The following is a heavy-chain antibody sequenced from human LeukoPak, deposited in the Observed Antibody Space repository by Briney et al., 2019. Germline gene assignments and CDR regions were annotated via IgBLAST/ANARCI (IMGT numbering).Heavy chain of an antibody. J-gene: IGHJ4*02. CDR3: AKLGVGATTAVADY. V-gene: IGHV3-30*18. CDR1: GFTFSSYG. Sequence: GGSLRLSCAASGFTFSSYGMHWVRQAPGKGLEWVAVISYDGSNKYYADSVKGRFTISRDNSKNTLYLQMNSLRAEDTAVYYCAKLGVGATTAVADYWGQGTLVTVSA. CDR2: ISYDGSNK. D-gene: IGHD1-26*01.